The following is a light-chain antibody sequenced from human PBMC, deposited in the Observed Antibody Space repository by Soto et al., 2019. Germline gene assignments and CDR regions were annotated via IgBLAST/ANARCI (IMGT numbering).Light chain of an antibody. J-gene: IGKJ4*01. V-gene: IGKV1-9*01. CDR2: AAS. CDR3: QQLNSYPLT. Sequence: DIQLTQSPSFLSASVGDRVTITCRASQGVSSYLAWYQQTPGKALKLVIYAASTLQSGVPSRFSGSGSGTEFTLTISSLQPEDFATYYCQQLNSYPLTFGGGTKVDIK. CDR1: QGVSSY.